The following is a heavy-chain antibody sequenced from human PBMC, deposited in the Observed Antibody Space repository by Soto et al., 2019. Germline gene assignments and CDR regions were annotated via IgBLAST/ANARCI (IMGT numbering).Heavy chain of an antibody. D-gene: IGHD3-16*01. J-gene: IGHJ5*02. CDR3: ARAVAPYLGIWFDP. CDR1: GGSISSGNSYS. Sequence: SETLSLTCAVSGGSISSGNSYSWSWIRQPPGKGLEWIGSISHTGSTSYNPSLKGRVTMSVDKSKNQFSLKLSSVTAADMAVYYCARAVAPYLGIWFDPWGQGTLVTVSS. CDR2: ISHTGST. V-gene: IGHV4-30-2*01.